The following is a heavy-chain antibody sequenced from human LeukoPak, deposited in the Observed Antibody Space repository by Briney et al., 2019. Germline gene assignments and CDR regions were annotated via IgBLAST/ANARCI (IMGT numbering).Heavy chain of an antibody. V-gene: IGHV1-8*01. CDR1: GYTFTSYD. CDR2: MNPNSGNT. Sequence: PVASVKVSCKASGYTFTSYDINWVRQATGQGLEWMGWMNPNSGNTGYAQKFQGRVTMTRNTSISTAYMELSSLRSEDTAVYYCARASYYYGSGSPKGFDPWGQGTLVTVSS. D-gene: IGHD3-10*01. CDR3: ARASYYYGSGSPKGFDP. J-gene: IGHJ5*02.